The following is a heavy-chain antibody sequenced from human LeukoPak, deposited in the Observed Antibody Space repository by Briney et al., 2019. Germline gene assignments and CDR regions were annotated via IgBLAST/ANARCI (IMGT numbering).Heavy chain of an antibody. CDR2: IIPISGTA. J-gene: IGHJ3*02. CDR1: GGTFSSYA. D-gene: IGHD1-26*01. CDR3: ARALWLREDAFDI. V-gene: IGHV1-69*06. Sequence: SVKVSCKASGGTFSSYAISWVRQAPGQGLEWMGGIIPISGTANYAQKFQGRVTITADKSTSTAYMELSSLRSEDTAVYYCARALWLREDAFDIWGQGTMVTVSS.